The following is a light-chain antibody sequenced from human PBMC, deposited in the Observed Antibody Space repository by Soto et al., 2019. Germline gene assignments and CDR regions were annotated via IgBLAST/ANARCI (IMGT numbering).Light chain of an antibody. CDR1: QSITTC. CDR2: DAS. J-gene: IGKJ1*01. V-gene: IGKV1-5*01. Sequence: DIRMTQSPSTLSASVGDSVTITCRASQSITTCLAWYQQKPGKAPNLLIYDASSLARGVPSRFSGSGSGTEFPRTNSRLQPDDFATFYCQQYNSHPKTFGQGTKVEI. CDR3: QQYNSHPKT.